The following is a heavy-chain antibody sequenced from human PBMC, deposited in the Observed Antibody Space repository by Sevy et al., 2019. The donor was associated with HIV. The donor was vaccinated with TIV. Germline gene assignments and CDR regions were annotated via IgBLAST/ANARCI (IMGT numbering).Heavy chain of an antibody. V-gene: IGHV3-7*04. D-gene: IGHD3-22*01. CDR1: GFTFSSYW. J-gene: IGHJ3*01. CDR2: IKPDGREG. Sequence: GGSLRLSCTASGFTFSSYWMSWVRQAPGRGLEWVANIKPDGREGYYVDSLKGCLTISRDNAKNSLYLQMNSLRAGDTAVYYCARGDYYDSSGFYIDAFDVWGQGTMVTVSS. CDR3: ARGDYYDSSGFYIDAFDV.